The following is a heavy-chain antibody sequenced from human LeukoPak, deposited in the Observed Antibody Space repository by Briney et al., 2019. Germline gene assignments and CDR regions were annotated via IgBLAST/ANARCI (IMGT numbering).Heavy chain of an antibody. J-gene: IGHJ4*02. D-gene: IGHD2-15*01. CDR2: IRSKAFGATT. V-gene: IGHV3-49*04. Sequence: GGSLRLSCAASGFTFSGYWMHWVRQAPGKGLEWVGFIRSKAFGATTDYAASVKGRFTVSRDDSKSIAYLQMNSLKTEDTAIYYCTRDCSGASCYEEMDYWGQGTLVTVSS. CDR1: GFTFSGYW. CDR3: TRDCSGASCYEEMDY.